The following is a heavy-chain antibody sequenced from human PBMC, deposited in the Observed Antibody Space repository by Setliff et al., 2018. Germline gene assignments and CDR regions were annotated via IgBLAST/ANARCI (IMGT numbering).Heavy chain of an antibody. D-gene: IGHD3-10*02. CDR2: XXXXXXXX. V-gene: IGHV1-18*01. Sequence: ASVKVSCKTSGFRFTNFGFSWVRQAPGQGLEWLGSXXXXXXXXXXXXXXXXXXTVXXXXSATTVYMELKSLRSDDTAVYYCVRSSAPQVVLAADFDFWGQGTPVTVSS. CDR3: VRSSAPQVVLAADFDF. CDR1: GFRFTNFG. J-gene: IGHJ4*02.